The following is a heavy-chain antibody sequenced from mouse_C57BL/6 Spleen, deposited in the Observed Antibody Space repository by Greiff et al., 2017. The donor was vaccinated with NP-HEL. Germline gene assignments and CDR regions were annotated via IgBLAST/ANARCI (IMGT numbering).Heavy chain of an antibody. Sequence: EVQLQQSGPVLVKPGASVKMSCKASGYTFTDYYMNWVKQSHGKSLEWIGVINPYNGGTSYNQKFKGKATLTVDKSSSTAYMELNSLTSEDSAVYYCAREEGITTREFAYWGQGTLVTVSA. CDR1: GYTFTDYY. D-gene: IGHD2-4*01. CDR2: INPYNGGT. J-gene: IGHJ3*01. V-gene: IGHV1-19*01. CDR3: AREEGITTREFAY.